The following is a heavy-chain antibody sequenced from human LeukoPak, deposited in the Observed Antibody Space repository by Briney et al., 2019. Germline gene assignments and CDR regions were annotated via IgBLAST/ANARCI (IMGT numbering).Heavy chain of an antibody. D-gene: IGHD3-10*01. CDR3: ARGGLLWFGELTDHNYFDY. CDR1: GDSISSDY. CDR2: IYYTGST. Sequence: SETLSLTCAVSGDSISSDYWSWIRQPPGKGLEWIGYIYYTGSTNYNPSLKSRVTISVDTSKNQFSLKLSSVTAADTAVYYCARGGLLWFGELTDHNYFDYWGQGTLVTVSS. V-gene: IGHV4-59*12. J-gene: IGHJ4*02.